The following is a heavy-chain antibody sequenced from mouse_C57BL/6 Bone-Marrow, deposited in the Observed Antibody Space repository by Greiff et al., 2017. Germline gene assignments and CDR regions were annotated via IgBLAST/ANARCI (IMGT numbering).Heavy chain of an antibody. V-gene: IGHV14-4*01. CDR3: TTVVATSHWYFDV. CDR1: GFNIKDDY. Sequence: EVKVVESGAELVRPGASVKLSCTASGFNIKDDYMHWVKQRPEQGLEWIGWIDPENGDTEYASKFQGKATITADTSSNTAYLQLSSLTSEDTAVYYCTTVVATSHWYFDVWGTGTTVTVSS. D-gene: IGHD1-1*01. J-gene: IGHJ1*03. CDR2: IDPENGDT.